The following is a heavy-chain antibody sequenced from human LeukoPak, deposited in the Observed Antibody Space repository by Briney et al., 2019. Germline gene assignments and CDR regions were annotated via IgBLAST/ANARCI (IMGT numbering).Heavy chain of an antibody. Sequence: PSETLSLTCTVSGGSISSSSYYWGWIRQPPGKGLGWIGSIYYSGSTYYNPSLKSRVTISVDTSKNQFSLKLSSVTAADTAVYYCARPRYRSNQYNWNYAEGYYFDYWGQGTLVTVSS. J-gene: IGHJ4*02. V-gene: IGHV4-39*01. CDR3: ARPRYRSNQYNWNYAEGYYFDY. CDR1: GGSISSSSYY. CDR2: IYYSGST. D-gene: IGHD1-7*01.